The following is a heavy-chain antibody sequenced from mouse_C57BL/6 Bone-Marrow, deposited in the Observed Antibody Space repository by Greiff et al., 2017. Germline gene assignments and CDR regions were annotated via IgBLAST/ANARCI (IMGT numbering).Heavy chain of an antibody. CDR3: AAITTVVDYYAMDY. D-gene: IGHD1-1*01. CDR1: GYTFTDYY. Sequence: EVQLQQSGPVLVKPGASVKMSCKASGYTFTDYYMNWVKQSHGKSLEWIGVINPYNGGTSYNQKFKGKATLTVDKSSSTAYMELNSLTSEDSAVYYCAAITTVVDYYAMDYWGQGTSVTGSS. CDR2: INPYNGGT. V-gene: IGHV1-19*01. J-gene: IGHJ4*01.